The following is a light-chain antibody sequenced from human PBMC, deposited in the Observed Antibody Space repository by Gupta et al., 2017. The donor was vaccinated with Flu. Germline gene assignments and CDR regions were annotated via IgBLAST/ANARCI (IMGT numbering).Light chain of an antibody. CDR3: SAYTSSSTLV. CDR2: EVT. Sequence: SSDVGGYNYVSWYQQHPGKAPRLIIYEVTNRPAVVSNRFSGSKSGNTASLTIAGLHAEDEADYYGSAYTSSSTLVFGGGTKLTVL. V-gene: IGLV2-14*01. J-gene: IGLJ2*01. CDR1: SSDVGGYNY.